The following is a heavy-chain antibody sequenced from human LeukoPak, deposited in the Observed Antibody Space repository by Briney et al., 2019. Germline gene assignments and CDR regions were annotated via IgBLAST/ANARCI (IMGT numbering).Heavy chain of an antibody. J-gene: IGHJ5*02. V-gene: IGHV4-34*01. CDR3: TGMTTGHES. CDR1: GVSFNDYY. Sequence: SETLSLTCAVSGVSFNDYYWSWVRQTPGKGPEWIWEINHSGYTNDSPSLKNRGTLSIDTSSKQFSLHLMTVTGSDTAIYYCTGMTTGHESWGERTLLTVSS. CDR2: INHSGYT. D-gene: IGHD4-17*01.